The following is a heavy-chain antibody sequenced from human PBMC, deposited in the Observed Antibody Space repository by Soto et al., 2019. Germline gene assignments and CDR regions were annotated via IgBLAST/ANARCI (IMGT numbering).Heavy chain of an antibody. CDR2: INSDGSST. V-gene: IGHV3-74*01. Sequence: GGSLRLSCAASGFTFSSYWMHWVRQAPGKGLVWVSRINSDGSSTSYADSVKGRFTISRDNAKNTLYLQMNSLRAEDTAVYYCARDQYDFWSGYYYYYYYMAVWGKGTTVTVSS. CDR1: GFTFSSYW. J-gene: IGHJ6*03. D-gene: IGHD3-3*01. CDR3: ARDQYDFWSGYYYYYYYMAV.